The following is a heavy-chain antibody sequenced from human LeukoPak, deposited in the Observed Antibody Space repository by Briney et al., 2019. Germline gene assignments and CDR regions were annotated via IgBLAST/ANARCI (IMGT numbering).Heavy chain of an antibody. CDR2: IYYSGST. CDR3: ARAVGYSYGKYYFDY. V-gene: IGHV4-59*01. CDR1: GGSISSYY. D-gene: IGHD5-18*01. Sequence: PSETLSLTCTVSGGSISSYYWSWIRQPPGKGLEWIGYIYYSGSTNYNPSLKSRVTISVDTSKNQFSLRLSSVTAADPAVYYCARAVGYSYGKYYFDYWGQGTLVTVSS. J-gene: IGHJ4*02.